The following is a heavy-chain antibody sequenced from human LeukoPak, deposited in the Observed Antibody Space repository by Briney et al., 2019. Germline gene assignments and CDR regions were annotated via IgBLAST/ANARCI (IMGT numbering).Heavy chain of an antibody. CDR3: ARGWIRPLVRLQLFDY. CDR2: ISSSSSTI. Sequence: GGSLRLSCAASGFTFSTYSMNWVRQAPGKGLEWVSYISSSSSTIYYAAPVKGGFTISRDNAKNSLDLQMTRLRAEDTAVYYCARGWIRPLVRLQLFDYWGQGTLVTVSS. D-gene: IGHD1-1*01. J-gene: IGHJ4*02. V-gene: IGHV3-48*01. CDR1: GFTFSTYS.